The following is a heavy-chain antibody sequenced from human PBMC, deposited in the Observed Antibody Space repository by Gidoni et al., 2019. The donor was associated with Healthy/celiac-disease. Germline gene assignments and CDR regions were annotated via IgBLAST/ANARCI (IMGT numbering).Heavy chain of an antibody. J-gene: IGHJ3*02. CDR3: ARSEGAYCGGDCSDAFDI. CDR1: GFTFSSYG. CDR2: IWYDGSNK. V-gene: IGHV3-33*01. Sequence: QVQLVESGGGVVQPGRSLRLSCAASGFTFSSYGMHWVRQAPGKGLELVAVIWYDGSNKYYADSVKGRFTISRDNSKNTLYLQMNSLRAEDTAVYYCARSEGAYCGGDCSDAFDIWGQGTMVTVSS. D-gene: IGHD2-21*02.